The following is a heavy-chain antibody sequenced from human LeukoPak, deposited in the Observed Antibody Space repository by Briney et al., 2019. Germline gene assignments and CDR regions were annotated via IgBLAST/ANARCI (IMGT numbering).Heavy chain of an antibody. J-gene: IGHJ4*02. D-gene: IGHD3-22*01. V-gene: IGHV3-21*01. CDR1: GFTFSSYS. Sequence: PGRSLRLSCAASGFTFSSYSMSWVRQAPGKGLEWVSSISSSSSYIYYADSVKGRFTISRDNAKNSLYLQMNSLRAEDTAVYYCARDPYYYDSSGYYYFDYWGQGTLVTVSS. CDR2: ISSSSSYI. CDR3: ARDPYYYDSSGYYYFDY.